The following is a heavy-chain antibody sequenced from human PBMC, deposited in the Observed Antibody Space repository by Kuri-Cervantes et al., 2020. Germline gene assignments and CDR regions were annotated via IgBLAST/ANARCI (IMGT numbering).Heavy chain of an antibody. Sequence: GESLKISCAASGFSFSSYAMHWVRQAPGKGLEWVAAISYDGSNKYYADSVKGRFSISRDNSKNTLYLQMNSLRAEDTAVYYCARNRISSRGDAFDIWGQGTMVTVSS. J-gene: IGHJ3*02. CDR3: ARNRISSRGDAFDI. CDR1: GFSFSSYA. CDR2: ISYDGSNK. V-gene: IGHV3-30*07. D-gene: IGHD6-13*01.